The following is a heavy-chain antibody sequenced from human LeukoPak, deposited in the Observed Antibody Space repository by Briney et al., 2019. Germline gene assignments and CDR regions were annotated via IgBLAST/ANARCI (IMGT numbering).Heavy chain of an antibody. CDR2: ISPTGSTT. J-gene: IGHJ6*02. D-gene: IGHD3-3*01. CDR1: GFSFSGHW. V-gene: IGHV3-74*01. CDR3: VKELGGEYYDFWSGYFPRDYYYGMDV. Sequence: GGSLRLSCTASGFSFSGHWMHWARQLPGKGLVWVSRISPTGSTTSYADSVKGRFTVSRDNAKNTLYLQVNNLRAEDTAVYYCVKELGGEYYDFWSGYFPRDYYYGMDVWGQGTTVTVSS.